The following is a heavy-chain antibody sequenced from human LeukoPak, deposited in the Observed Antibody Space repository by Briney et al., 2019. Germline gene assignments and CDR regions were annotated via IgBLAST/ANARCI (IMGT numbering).Heavy chain of an antibody. Sequence: GGSLRLSCAASGFTFSSYGMHWVRQAPGKGLEWVAFIRYDGSNKYYADSVKGRFTISRDNSKNTLYLQMNSLRAEDAAVFYCAKDRDYYGSGSYLYNMDVWGKGTTVTISS. CDR2: IRYDGSNK. CDR3: AKDRDYYGSGSYLYNMDV. V-gene: IGHV3-30*02. J-gene: IGHJ6*03. CDR1: GFTFSSYG. D-gene: IGHD3-10*01.